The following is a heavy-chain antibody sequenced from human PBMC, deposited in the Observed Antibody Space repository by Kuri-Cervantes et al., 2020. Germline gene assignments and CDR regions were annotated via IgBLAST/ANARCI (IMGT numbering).Heavy chain of an antibody. J-gene: IGHJ6*02. V-gene: IGHV4-59*05. Sequence: GSLRLSCTVSGGSISSYCWSWIRQPPGKGLEWIGSIYYSGSTYYNPSLKSRVTISVDTSKNQFSLRLSSVTAADATVYYCARLHYLYGMDVWGQGTTVTVSS. CDR3: ARLHYLYGMDV. CDR1: GGSISSYC. CDR2: IYYSGST. D-gene: IGHD4-11*01.